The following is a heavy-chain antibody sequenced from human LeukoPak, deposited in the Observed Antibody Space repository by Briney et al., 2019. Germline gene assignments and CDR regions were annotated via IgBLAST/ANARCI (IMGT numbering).Heavy chain of an antibody. V-gene: IGHV4-34*01. J-gene: IGHJ1*01. D-gene: IGHD1-26*01. Sequence: SETLSLTCAVYGGSFSGYYWSWIRQPPGKGLEWIGEINHSGSTNYNPSLKSRVTISVDTSKNQFSLKLSSVTAADTALYYCARMGATASFFQHWGQGTLVTVSS. CDR2: INHSGST. CDR1: GGSFSGYY. CDR3: ARMGATASFFQH.